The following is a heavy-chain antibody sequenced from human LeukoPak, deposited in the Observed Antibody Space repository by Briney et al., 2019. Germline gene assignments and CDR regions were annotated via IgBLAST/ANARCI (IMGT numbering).Heavy chain of an antibody. CDR3: ARDRDPLLYDSSGYYYY. CDR1: GFTFGSYS. V-gene: IGHV3-48*01. D-gene: IGHD3-22*01. Sequence: GGSLRLSCAASGFTFGSYSMNWVRQAPGKGLEWVSYISSSSRTIYYADSVKGRFTISRDNAKNSLYLQMNSLRAEDTAVYYCARDRDPLLYDSSGYYYYWGQGTLVTVSS. CDR2: ISSSSRTI. J-gene: IGHJ4*02.